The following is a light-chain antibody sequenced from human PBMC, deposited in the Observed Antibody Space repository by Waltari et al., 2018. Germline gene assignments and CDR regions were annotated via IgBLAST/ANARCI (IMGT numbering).Light chain of an antibody. Sequence: QSALTQPPSVSGAPGQRVTISCTGSSSNMGAGYDVNWYQQLPGTAPKLLIYGNIYRPSGVPDRFSASKSGTAAYLAIIGRQAEDEGSYYCQSFDTSLGVLFGGGNKLTVL. CDR3: QSFDTSLGVL. V-gene: IGLV1-40*01. J-gene: IGLJ2*01. CDR1: SSNMGAGYD. CDR2: GNI.